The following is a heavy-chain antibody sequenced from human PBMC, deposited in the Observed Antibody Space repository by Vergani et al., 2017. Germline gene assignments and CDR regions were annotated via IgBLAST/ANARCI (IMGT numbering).Heavy chain of an antibody. CDR2: ISAYNGNT. J-gene: IGHJ6*03. CDR1: GYTFTSYG. Sequence: QVQLVQSGAEVKKPGASVKVSCKASGYTFTSYGISWVRQAPGQGLEWMGWISAYNGNTNYAQKLQGRVTMTTDTSTSTAYMELRSLRSDDTAVYYCARNRDFWEIYYYYYMDVWGKGTTVTVSS. CDR3: ARNRDFWEIYYYYYMDV. V-gene: IGHV1-18*01. D-gene: IGHD3-3*01.